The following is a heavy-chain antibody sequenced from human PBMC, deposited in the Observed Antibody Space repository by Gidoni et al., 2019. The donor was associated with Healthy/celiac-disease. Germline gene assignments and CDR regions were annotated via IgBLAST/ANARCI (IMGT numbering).Heavy chain of an antibody. CDR1: GFPFSSSS. J-gene: IGHJ3*02. D-gene: IGHD3-22*01. CDR2: ISSSSSYI. V-gene: IGHV3-21*01. Sequence: EVQLVESGGGLVKPGGSLRLSCAASGFPFSSSSMNWVRQAPGKALEWVSSISSSSSYINYADSVKGRFTISRDNAKNSLYLQMNSLRAEDTAVYYCARDRDYYDSSGYLPDAFDIWGQGTMVTVSS. CDR3: ARDRDYYDSSGYLPDAFDI.